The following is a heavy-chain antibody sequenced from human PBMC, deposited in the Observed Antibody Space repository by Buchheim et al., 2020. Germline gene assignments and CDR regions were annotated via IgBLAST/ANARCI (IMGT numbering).Heavy chain of an antibody. CDR3: ARGPPRYSIVAYYYYGMDV. Sequence: EVQLVESGGGLVQPGGSLRLSCAASGSTFSTYWMHWVRQAPGKGLVWVSRISSDGSGTNYADSVKGRFTISRDNAKNTLYLQMSSLRADDSAVYYCARGPPRYSIVAYYYYGMDVWGQGTT. D-gene: IGHD5-12*01. CDR1: GSTFSTYW. CDR2: ISSDGSGT. V-gene: IGHV3-74*01. J-gene: IGHJ6*02.